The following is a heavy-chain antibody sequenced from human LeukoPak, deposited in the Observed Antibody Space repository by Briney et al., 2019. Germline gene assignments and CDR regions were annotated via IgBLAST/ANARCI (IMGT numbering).Heavy chain of an antibody. J-gene: IGHJ2*01. Sequence: GGSLRLSCAASGFTFCSYDMSWVRQAPGKGLEWVSASGGDGGSTYADSMKGRFTISRDNSKNTLYLQMNSLRAEDTATYYCAKALNYWYFDLWGRGNLVTVSS. CDR2: SGGDGGST. CDR3: AKALNYWYFDL. CDR1: GFTFCSYD. V-gene: IGHV3-23*01.